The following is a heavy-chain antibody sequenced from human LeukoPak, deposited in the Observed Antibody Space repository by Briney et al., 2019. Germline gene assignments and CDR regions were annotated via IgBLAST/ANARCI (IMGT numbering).Heavy chain of an antibody. D-gene: IGHD6-13*01. V-gene: IGHV3-23*01. Sequence: GGSLRLSCAASGFTFSSYAMSWVRQAPGKGLEWVSAISGSGGSTYYADSVKGRFTISRDDSKNTLYLQMNSLRAEDTAVYYCAKAPGYSSSWSFDYWGQGTLVTVSS. J-gene: IGHJ4*02. CDR1: GFTFSSYA. CDR3: AKAPGYSSSWSFDY. CDR2: ISGSGGST.